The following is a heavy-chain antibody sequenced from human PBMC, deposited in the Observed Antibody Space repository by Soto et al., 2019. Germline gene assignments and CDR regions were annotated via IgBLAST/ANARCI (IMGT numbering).Heavy chain of an antibody. V-gene: IGHV3-33*06. J-gene: IGHJ4*02. CDR2: IWYDGSDT. Sequence: QVQLVDSGGGVGQPGSSLRLSCAASGFTFSRYGMHWVRQAPGTGLEWVAIIWYDGSDTYYADSVTRRFTVSRDNSKSTLFLQMNSLRAEDTAVYYCAKEQGDYGEWYYFDSWGQGTLVTVSS. D-gene: IGHD4-17*01. CDR3: AKEQGDYGEWYYFDS. CDR1: GFTFSRYG.